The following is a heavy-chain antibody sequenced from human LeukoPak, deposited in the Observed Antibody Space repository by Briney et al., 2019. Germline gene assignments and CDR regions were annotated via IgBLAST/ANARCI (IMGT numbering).Heavy chain of an antibody. D-gene: IGHD3-22*01. CDR2: INPNSGGT. Sequence: ASVKVSCKASGYTFTGYYMHWVRQAPGQGLEWMGWINPNSGGTNYAQKFQGRVTMTRDTSISTAYMELSRLRSGDTAVYYCAREGPNYYDSSGYFDYWGQGTLVTVSS. CDR3: AREGPNYYDSSGYFDY. J-gene: IGHJ4*02. CDR1: GYTFTGYY. V-gene: IGHV1-2*02.